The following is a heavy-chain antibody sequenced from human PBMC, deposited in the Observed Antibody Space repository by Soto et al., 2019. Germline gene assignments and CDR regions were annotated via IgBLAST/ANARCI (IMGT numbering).Heavy chain of an antibody. J-gene: IGHJ5*02. CDR2: ISAYNGNT. Sequence: EASVKVSCKASGYTFTSYGISWVRQAPGQGLEWMGWISAYNGNTNYAQKLQGRVTMTTDTSTSTAYMELRSLRSDDTAVYYCARVVQPPQTKNWFGPWGQGTLVTVSS. D-gene: IGHD2-2*01. CDR3: ARVVQPPQTKNWFGP. V-gene: IGHV1-18*01. CDR1: GYTFTSYG.